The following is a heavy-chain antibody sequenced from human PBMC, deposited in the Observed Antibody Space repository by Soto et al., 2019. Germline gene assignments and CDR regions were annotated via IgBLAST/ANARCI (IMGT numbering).Heavy chain of an antibody. CDR3: ALDILTGYYKGEDY. D-gene: IGHD3-9*01. V-gene: IGHV4-39*01. CDR2: IYYSGST. J-gene: IGHJ4*02. CDR1: GGSISSSSYY. Sequence: SETLSLTCTVSGGSISSSSYYWGWIRQPPGKGLEWIGSIYYSGSTYYNPSLKCRVTISVDTSKNQFSLKLSSVTAADTAVYYCALDILTGYYKGEDYWGQGTLVTVSS.